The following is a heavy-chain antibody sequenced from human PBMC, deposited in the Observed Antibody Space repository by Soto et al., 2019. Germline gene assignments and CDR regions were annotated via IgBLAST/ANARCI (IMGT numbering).Heavy chain of an antibody. CDR1: GYTFSRSG. D-gene: IGHD2-8*01. J-gene: IGHJ5*02. CDR3: ARVTEVYNWFDP. CDR2: ISSYNGDT. Sequence: SVKVSCRASGYTFSRSGISWVRQAPGQGPEWMGWISSYNGDTNYAQTFQGRVTMTTDTSTSTAYMELRSLRSDDTAVYYCARVTEVYNWFDPWGQGTLVTVSS. V-gene: IGHV1-18*01.